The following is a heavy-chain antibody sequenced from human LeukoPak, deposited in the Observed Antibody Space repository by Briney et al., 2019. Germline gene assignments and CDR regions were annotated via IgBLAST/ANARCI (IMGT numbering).Heavy chain of an antibody. D-gene: IGHD1-26*01. J-gene: IGHJ3*02. V-gene: IGHV3-23*01. Sequence: GGSLRLSCEASGFTFRNYAMTWVRQAPGEGLEWVSDICGNSDRTYYADSVKGRFTISRDNSNNRLYLQLNSLRAEDTAVYYCAKGPGWDLLTHDPFDIWGQGTMVTVSS. CDR3: AKGPGWDLLTHDPFDI. CDR1: GFTFRNYA. CDR2: ICGNSDRT.